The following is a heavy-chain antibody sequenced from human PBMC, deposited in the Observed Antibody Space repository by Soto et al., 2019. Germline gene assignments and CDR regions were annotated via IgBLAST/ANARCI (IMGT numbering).Heavy chain of an antibody. Sequence: QVHLVESGGGVVQPGRSLRLSCAVSGFIFSSYAMHWVRQAPGKGLEWVAVIAFDGSSEYYADSVKGRFTISRDHSKNTLYLQMNSLRAEDTAVYYCAREAYVWGSFRFHPLDYWGQGTLVTVSS. CDR1: GFIFSSYA. J-gene: IGHJ4*02. CDR2: IAFDGSSE. CDR3: AREAYVWGSFRFHPLDY. V-gene: IGHV3-30-3*01. D-gene: IGHD3-16*02.